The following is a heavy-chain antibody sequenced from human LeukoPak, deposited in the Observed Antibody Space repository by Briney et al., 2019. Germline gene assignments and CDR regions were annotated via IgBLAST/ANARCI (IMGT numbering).Heavy chain of an antibody. J-gene: IGHJ4*02. CDR2: IYRSVTT. V-gene: IGHV4-38-2*02. D-gene: IGHD2-15*01. CDR1: GYSISRAFH. CDR3: ARAGAYCSGGNCYSDY. Sequence: SETLSLTCSVFGYSISRAFHWGWIRQTPEKGLEWIGSIYRSVTTYYNPSLNSRVTISADTSKNQFSLRLRSVTAADTAVYYCARAGAYCSGGNCYSDYWGPGTLVTVSS.